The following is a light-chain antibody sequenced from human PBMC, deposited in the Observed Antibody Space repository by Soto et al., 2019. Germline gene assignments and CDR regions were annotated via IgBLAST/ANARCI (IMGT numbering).Light chain of an antibody. Sequence: QSALTQPASVSGSPGQSITISCTGTSSDVGGYNLVSWYQQHPGKAPKLMIYEGSKRPSGVSNRFSGSKSGNTASLTISGLQADDEADDYCCSYAGSSTYVVFGGGTKLTVL. CDR3: CSYAGSSTYVV. CDR2: EGS. J-gene: IGLJ2*01. V-gene: IGLV2-23*01. CDR1: SSDVGGYNL.